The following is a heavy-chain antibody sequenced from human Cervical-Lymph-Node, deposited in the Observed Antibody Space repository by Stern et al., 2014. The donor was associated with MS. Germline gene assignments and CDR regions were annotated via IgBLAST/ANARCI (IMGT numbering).Heavy chain of an antibody. CDR2: IYPGDSDS. Sequence: EVQLVESGAEVKKPGESLKISCKGSGYSFTANWIAWVRQMPGKGLEWMVIIYPGDSDSRYSPSFQGQVTISADKSISTAYLQWSSLKASDTAMYYCARDYGDYAFDYWGQGTLVTVSS. CDR3: ARDYGDYAFDY. D-gene: IGHD4-17*01. J-gene: IGHJ4*02. CDR1: GYSFTANW. V-gene: IGHV5-51*01.